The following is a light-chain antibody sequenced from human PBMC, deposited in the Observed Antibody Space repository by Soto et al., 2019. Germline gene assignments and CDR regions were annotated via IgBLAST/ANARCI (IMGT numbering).Light chain of an antibody. CDR3: QKYNSVPLT. Sequence: DIQMTQSPSSLSASVGDRVTITCRASQGISSYLAWYQQMPGKVPKVLIYGASTLQSGVPSRFSGSGSGTDFTLTISSLQPEDVATYYCQKYNSVPLTFGGGTKVVIK. J-gene: IGKJ4*01. CDR2: GAS. CDR1: QGISSY. V-gene: IGKV1-27*01.